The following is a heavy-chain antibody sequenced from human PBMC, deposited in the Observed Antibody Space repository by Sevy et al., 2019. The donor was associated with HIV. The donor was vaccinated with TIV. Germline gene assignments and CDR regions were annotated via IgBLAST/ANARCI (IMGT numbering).Heavy chain of an antibody. Sequence: ASVKVSCKASGDTFSTYGLSWVRQAPGQGLEWMGGIIPIFGTPNYAQKFQGRVTITADESASTAYMERSSLRSEDTALYYCAGEGGVATTGDNDAFDIWGHGTLVTVSS. D-gene: IGHD7-27*01. CDR2: IIPIFGTP. CDR1: GDTFSTYG. CDR3: AGEGGVATTGDNDAFDI. J-gene: IGHJ3*02. V-gene: IGHV1-69*13.